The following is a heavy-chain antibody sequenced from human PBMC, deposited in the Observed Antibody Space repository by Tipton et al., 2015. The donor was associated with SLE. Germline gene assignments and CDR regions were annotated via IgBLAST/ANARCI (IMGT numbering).Heavy chain of an antibody. D-gene: IGHD2-15*01. V-gene: IGHV3-30*02. CDR1: GFIFSDYG. CDR3: AKLSCSGGACYGSEY. J-gene: IGHJ4*02. CDR2: IRYDGSNT. Sequence: SLRLSCVASGFIFSDYGMHWVRQAPGKGLEWVAFIRYDGSNTLYTDSVKGRFTISRDNSKNTLYLQMNSLRVEDTSVYYCAKLSCSGGACYGSEYWGQGTLVTVSS.